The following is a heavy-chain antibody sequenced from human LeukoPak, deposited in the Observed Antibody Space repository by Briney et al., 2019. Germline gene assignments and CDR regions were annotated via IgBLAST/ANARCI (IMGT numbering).Heavy chain of an antibody. V-gene: IGHV4-39*07. Sequence: PSETLSLTCTVSGGSISSSSYYWGWIRQPPGKGLEWIGSIYYSGSTNYNPSLKSRVTISVDTSKNQFSLKLSSVTAADTAVYYCARSEGVKDVLPLDYWGQGTLVTVSS. D-gene: IGHD3-16*01. J-gene: IGHJ4*02. CDR3: ARSEGVKDVLPLDY. CDR1: GGSISSSSYY. CDR2: IYYSGST.